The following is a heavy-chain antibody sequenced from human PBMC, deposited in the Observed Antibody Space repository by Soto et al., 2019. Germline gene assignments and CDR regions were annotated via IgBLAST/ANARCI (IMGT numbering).Heavy chain of an antibody. Sequence: PSETLSLTCAVYGGSFTGYYWSCIRQPPGKGLEWIGYIYYSGGTNYNPSLKSRVTISVDTSKNQFSLKLSSVTAADTAVYYCARSDGVLVPAAMRLRALYGMDVWGQGTTVTVSS. D-gene: IGHD2-2*01. CDR3: ARSDGVLVPAAMRLRALYGMDV. V-gene: IGHV4-59*01. CDR2: IYYSGGT. CDR1: GGSFTGYY. J-gene: IGHJ6*02.